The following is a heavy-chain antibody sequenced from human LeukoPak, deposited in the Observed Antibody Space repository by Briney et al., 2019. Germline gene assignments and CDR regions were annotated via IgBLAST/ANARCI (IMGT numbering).Heavy chain of an antibody. J-gene: IGHJ3*02. CDR1: GFTFSSYS. Sequence: GGSLRLSCAASGFTFSSYSMNWVRQAPGKGLEWVSYISSSSSTIYYADSVKGRFTISRDNAKDSLYLQMNSLRDEDTAVYYCARADDFWSGYDAFDIWGQGTMVTVSS. V-gene: IGHV3-48*02. CDR2: ISSSSSTI. CDR3: ARADDFWSGYDAFDI. D-gene: IGHD3-3*01.